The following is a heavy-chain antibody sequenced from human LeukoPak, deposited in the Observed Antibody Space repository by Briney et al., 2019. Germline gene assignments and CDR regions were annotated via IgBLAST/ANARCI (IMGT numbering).Heavy chain of an antibody. D-gene: IGHD3-3*01. CDR3: ARALRSGITIFGVAGIDY. J-gene: IGHJ4*02. V-gene: IGHV3-30-3*01. CDR1: GFIFSDFA. Sequence: GKSLRLSCAASGFIFSDFAMHWVRQAPGKGLEWLAVLSYHGYYKYEIDSVKGRFTISRDNSKNTLYLQMNSLRAEDTAVYYCARALRSGITIFGVAGIDYWGQGTLVTVSS. CDR2: LSYHGYYK.